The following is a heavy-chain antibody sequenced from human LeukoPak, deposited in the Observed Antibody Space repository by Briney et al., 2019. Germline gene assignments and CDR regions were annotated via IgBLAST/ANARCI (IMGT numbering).Heavy chain of an antibody. CDR3: ARAPHFDWLLSVYFYMDV. CDR1: GFTFSDYY. CDR2: ISSSGSTI. D-gene: IGHD3-9*01. J-gene: IGHJ6*03. V-gene: IGHV3-11*04. Sequence: PGGSLRLSCAASGFTFSDYYISWIRQAPGKGLQWVSYISSSGSTIYYADSVKGRFTISRDNAKNSLYLQMNSLTAEDTAVYYCARAPHFDWLLSVYFYMDVWGKGTTVTVSS.